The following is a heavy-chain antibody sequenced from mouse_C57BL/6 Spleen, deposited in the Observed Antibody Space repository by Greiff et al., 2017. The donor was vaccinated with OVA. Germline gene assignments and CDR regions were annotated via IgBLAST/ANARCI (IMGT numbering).Heavy chain of an antibody. CDR1: GYTFTSYW. Sequence: VQLQQPGAELVKPGASVKLSCKASGYTFTSYWMHWVKQRPGQGLEWIGMIHPNSGSTNYNEKFKSKATLTVDKSSSTAYMQLSSLTSEDSAVYYCARGITTVVEDYFDYWGQGTTLTVSS. V-gene: IGHV1-64*01. J-gene: IGHJ2*01. CDR3: ARGITTVVEDYFDY. CDR2: IHPNSGST. D-gene: IGHD1-1*01.